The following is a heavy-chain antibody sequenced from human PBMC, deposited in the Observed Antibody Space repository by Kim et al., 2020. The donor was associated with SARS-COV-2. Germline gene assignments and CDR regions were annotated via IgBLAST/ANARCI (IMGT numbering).Heavy chain of an antibody. V-gene: IGHV1-46*01. J-gene: IGHJ6*02. Sequence: ASVKVSCKASGYTFTSYYMHWVRQAPGQGLEWMGIINPSGGSTSYAQKFQGRVTMTRDTSTSTVYMELSSLRSEDTAVYYCARGKETGMDYYYGMDVWGQGTTVTVSS. D-gene: IGHD6-13*01. CDR3: ARGKETGMDYYYGMDV. CDR2: INPSGGST. CDR1: GYTFTSYY.